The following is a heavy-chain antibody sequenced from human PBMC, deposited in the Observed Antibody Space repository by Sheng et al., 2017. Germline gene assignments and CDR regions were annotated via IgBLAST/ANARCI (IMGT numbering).Heavy chain of an antibody. CDR3: ARDGMVMSSYMDV. J-gene: IGHJ6*03. Sequence: VQLVESGGGLVQPGRSLRLSCASSGFTFSDYYMSWIRQAPGKGLEWVSYISSSGSTIYYADSVKGRFTISRDNAKNSLYLQMNSLRAEDTAVYYCARDGMVMSSYMDVWGQGTTVTVSS. CDR2: ISSSGSTI. CDR1: GFTFSDYY. D-gene: IGHD3-22*01. V-gene: IGHV3-11*04.